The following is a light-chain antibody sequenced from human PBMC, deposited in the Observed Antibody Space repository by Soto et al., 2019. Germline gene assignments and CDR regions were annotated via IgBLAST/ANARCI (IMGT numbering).Light chain of an antibody. V-gene: IGLV2-8*01. J-gene: IGLJ2*01. CDR3: SSYAGSNIL. CDR1: SSDVGGYNY. Sequence: QSALTQPPSASGSPGQSVTISCTGTSSDVGGYNYVSWYQQHPGKAPKLMIYEVSKRPSGVPDRFSGSKSGNTASLTVSGLQTEYESDYYCSSYAGSNILFGGVTTLTVL. CDR2: EVS.